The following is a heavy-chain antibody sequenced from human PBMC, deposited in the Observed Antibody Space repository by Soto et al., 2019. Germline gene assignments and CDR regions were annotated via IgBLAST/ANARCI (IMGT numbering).Heavy chain of an antibody. CDR2: IIPLFGTT. CDR1: GGTFNNNA. Sequence: QVQLVQSGAEVKKPGSSVRVSCKASGGTFNNNAISWVRQAPGQGPEWLGGIIPLFGTTNYAQKFQGRVTITADESTSTAYMELSSLRSEDTAKYYCARETIVGKTNDYYYYGMDVWGQGTTVTVSS. V-gene: IGHV1-69*01. CDR3: ARETIVGKTNDYYYYGMDV. J-gene: IGHJ6*02. D-gene: IGHD1-26*01.